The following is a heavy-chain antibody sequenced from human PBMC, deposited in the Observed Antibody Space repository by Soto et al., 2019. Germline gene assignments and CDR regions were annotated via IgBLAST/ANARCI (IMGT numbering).Heavy chain of an antibody. J-gene: IGHJ4*02. V-gene: IGHV3-23*01. CDR1: GFTFSSYA. CDR3: SKAFRTMIVVVITTYVAPLDY. Sequence: PGGSLRLSCAASGFTFSSYAMSWVRQAPGKGLEWVSAISGSGGSTYYADSVKGRFTISRDNSKNTLYLQMNSLRAEDTAVYYFSKAFRTMIVVVITTYVAPLDYWGQGTLVTVSS. D-gene: IGHD3-22*01. CDR2: ISGSGGST.